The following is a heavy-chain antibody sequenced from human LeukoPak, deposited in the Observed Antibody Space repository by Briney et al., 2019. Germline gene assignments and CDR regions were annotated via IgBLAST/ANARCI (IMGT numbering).Heavy chain of an antibody. CDR2: IYPGDSDT. D-gene: IGHD4-17*01. CDR1: GYTFTSYW. CDR3: ARLFGDFDP. J-gene: IGHJ5*02. Sequence: ASVSVSCTASGYTFTSYWIGWVRQMPGKGLEWMGIIYPGDSDTRYSPSFQGQVTISADKSISTAYLQWSSLRASDTAMYYCARLFGDFDPWGQGTLVTVSS. V-gene: IGHV5-51*01.